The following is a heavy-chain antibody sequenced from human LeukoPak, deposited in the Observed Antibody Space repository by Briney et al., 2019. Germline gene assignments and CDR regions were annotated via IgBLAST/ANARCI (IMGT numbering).Heavy chain of an antibody. D-gene: IGHD2-21*02. CDR2: INWNSDSI. CDR1: GFTFDDYA. V-gene: IGHV3-9*01. CDR3: AREHFIVVTSYYYYMDV. Sequence: PGGSLRLSCAVSGFTFDDYAMHWVRQVPGKGLEWVSGINWNSDSIGYADSVKGRFTTSRDNAKNSLYLQMNSLRAEDTAVYYCAREHFIVVTSYYYYMDVWGKGTTVTISS. J-gene: IGHJ6*03.